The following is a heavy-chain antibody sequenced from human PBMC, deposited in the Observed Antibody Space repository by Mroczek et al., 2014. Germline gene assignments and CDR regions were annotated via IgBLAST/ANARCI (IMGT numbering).Heavy chain of an antibody. CDR2: IYYSGST. CDR3: ARGGGYDFWSGYSAPTAFDI. J-gene: IGHJ3*02. D-gene: IGHD3-3*01. V-gene: IGHV4-59*01. CDR1: GGSISSYY. Sequence: QVQLVESGPGLVKPSETLSLTCTVSGGSISSYYWSWIRQPPGKGLEWIGYIYYSGSTNYNPSLKSRVTISVDTSKNQFSLKLSSVTAADTAVYYCARGGGYDFWSGYSAPTAFDIWGQGTMVTVSS.